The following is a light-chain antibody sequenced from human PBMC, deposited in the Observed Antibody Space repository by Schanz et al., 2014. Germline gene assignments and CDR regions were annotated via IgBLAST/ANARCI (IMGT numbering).Light chain of an antibody. V-gene: IGKV2-28*01. CDR2: LGS. CDR3: MQSLHFTT. J-gene: IGKJ4*01. CDR1: QSLLHSNGYNY. Sequence: DIVMPQSPLSLPVTPGEPASISCRSSQSLLHSNGYNYLDWYLQKPGQSPQLLIYLGSNRASGVPDRFSGSGSGTDFTLKISRVEAEDVGVYYCMQSLHFTTFGGGTKVEIK.